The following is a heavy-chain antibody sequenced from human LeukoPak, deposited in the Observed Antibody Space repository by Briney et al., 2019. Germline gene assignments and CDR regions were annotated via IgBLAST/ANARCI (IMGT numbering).Heavy chain of an antibody. CDR2: IKSETDGVTI. V-gene: IGHV3-15*01. CDR1: GFTFSNAW. CDR3: TTELRWVPPEANN. Sequence: GGSLRLSCAASGFTFSNAWRSWVRQARGKGLEWGGRIKSETDGVTIDYGAPVKGRFTISRAASKNTLYLKMNRLKTEATALYSCTTELRWVPPEANNWGQGTLVTVPS. D-gene: IGHD4-23*01. J-gene: IGHJ4*02.